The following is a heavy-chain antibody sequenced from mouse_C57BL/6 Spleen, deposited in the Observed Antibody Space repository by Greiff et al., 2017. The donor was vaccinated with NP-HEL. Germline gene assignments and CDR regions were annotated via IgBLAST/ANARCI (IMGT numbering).Heavy chain of an antibody. J-gene: IGHJ4*01. Sequence: QVQLKQPGAELVKPGASVKMSCKASGYTFTSYWLTWVKQRPGQGLEWIGDIYPGSGSTNYNEKFKSKATLTVDTSSSTAYMQLSSLTSEDSAVYYCARAEGPYYAMDYWGQGTSVTVSS. CDR2: IYPGSGST. CDR1: GYTFTSYW. D-gene: IGHD3-3*01. V-gene: IGHV1-55*01. CDR3: ARAEGPYYAMDY.